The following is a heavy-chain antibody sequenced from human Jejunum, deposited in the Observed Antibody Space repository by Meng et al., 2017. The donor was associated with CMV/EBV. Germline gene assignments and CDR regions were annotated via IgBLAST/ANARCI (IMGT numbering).Heavy chain of an antibody. Sequence: YYWGWIRQPPGKGLEWIGTIYHSENTYYNSSLKSRVTISVDTSKNQLSLNLRSVTAADTAVYYCARDPWSQVEQRWGHYFDSWGQGALVTVSS. J-gene: IGHJ4*02. CDR3: ARDPWSQVEQRWGHYFDS. CDR2: IYHSENT. CDR1: YY. V-gene: IGHV4-39*07. D-gene: IGHD1/OR15-1a*01.